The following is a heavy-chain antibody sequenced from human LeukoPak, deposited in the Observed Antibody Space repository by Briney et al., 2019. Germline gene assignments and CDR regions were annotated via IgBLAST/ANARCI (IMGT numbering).Heavy chain of an antibody. J-gene: IGHJ4*02. Sequence: GGSLRLSCAASGFTFSSYWMSWVRQAPGKGLEWVANIKQDGSEKYYVDSVKGRFTISRDNAKNSLYLRMNSLRAEDTAVYYCARDHGAHYVWGSYRHTPFDYWGQGTLVTVSS. V-gene: IGHV3-7*01. CDR3: ARDHGAHYVWGSYRHTPFDY. CDR1: GFTFSSYW. D-gene: IGHD3-16*02. CDR2: IKQDGSEK.